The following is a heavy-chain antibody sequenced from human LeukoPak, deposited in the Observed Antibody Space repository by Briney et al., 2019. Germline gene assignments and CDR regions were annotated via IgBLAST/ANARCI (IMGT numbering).Heavy chain of an antibody. CDR1: GGSISSSSYY. CDR3: ARGSSAHDYGDYGGFDP. D-gene: IGHD4-17*01. Sequence: RASETLSLTCTVSGGSISSSSYYWGWIRQPPGKGPEWIGSIYYSGSTYYNPSLKSRVTISVDTSKNQFSLNLSSVTAADTAVYYCARGSSAHDYGDYGGFDPWGQGTLVTVSS. V-gene: IGHV4-39*07. CDR2: IYYSGST. J-gene: IGHJ5*02.